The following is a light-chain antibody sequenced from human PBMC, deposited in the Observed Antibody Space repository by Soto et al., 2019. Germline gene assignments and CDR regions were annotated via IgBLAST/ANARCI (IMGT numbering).Light chain of an antibody. CDR1: SSDVGGYNY. Sequence: QSALTQPPSASGSPGQSVTISCTGTSSDVGGYNYVSWYQQHPGKAPKLMIYEVSKRPSGVPDRFSGSKSGNTASLNVSGLQAEDEADYYCSSYAGSNNWVFGGGTKRTVL. J-gene: IGLJ3*02. V-gene: IGLV2-8*01. CDR3: SSYAGSNNWV. CDR2: EVS.